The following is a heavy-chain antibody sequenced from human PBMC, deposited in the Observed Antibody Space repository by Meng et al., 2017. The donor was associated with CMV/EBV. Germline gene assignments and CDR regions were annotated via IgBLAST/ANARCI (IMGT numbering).Heavy chain of an antibody. CDR1: GFTFSSYA. J-gene: IGHJ6*02. Sequence: GESLKISCAASGFTFSSYAMHWVRQAPGKGLEWVAVISYDGSNKYYADSVKGRFTISRDNSKNTLYLQMNSLRAEDTAVYYCARDLGGVFRFYYYYGMDVWGQGTTVTVSS. CDR3: ARDLGGVFRFYYYYGMDV. CDR2: ISYDGSNK. D-gene: IGHD3-10*01. V-gene: IGHV3-30-3*01.